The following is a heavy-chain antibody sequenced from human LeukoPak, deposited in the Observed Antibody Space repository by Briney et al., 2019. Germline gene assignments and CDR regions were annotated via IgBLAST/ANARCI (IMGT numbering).Heavy chain of an antibody. D-gene: IGHD4-17*01. V-gene: IGHV3-21*01. CDR3: ARDFYGDYPSRYFDY. CDR1: GFTLSSYS. CDR2: ISSSSSYI. J-gene: IGHJ4*02. Sequence: KPGGPLRLSCAASGFTLSSYSMNWVRQAPGKGLEWVSSISSSSSYIYYADSVKGRFTISRDNAKNSLYLQMNSLRAEDTAVYYCARDFYGDYPSRYFDYWGQGTLVTVSS.